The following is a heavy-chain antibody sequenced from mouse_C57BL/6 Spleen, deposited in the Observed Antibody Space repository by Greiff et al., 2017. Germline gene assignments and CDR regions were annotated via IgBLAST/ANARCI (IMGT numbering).Heavy chain of an antibody. J-gene: IGHJ3*01. CDR3: ARDFTTVRAY. CDR2: ISYDGSN. D-gene: IGHD1-1*01. V-gene: IGHV3-6*01. Sequence: EVKLVESGPGLVKPSQSLSLTCSVTGYSITSGYYRNWIRQSTGNKLEWMGYISYDGSNNYNPSLKNRISITRVTSKNQFFLKLNSVTTEDTATYYCARDFTTVRAYWGQGTLVTVSA. CDR1: GYSITSGYY.